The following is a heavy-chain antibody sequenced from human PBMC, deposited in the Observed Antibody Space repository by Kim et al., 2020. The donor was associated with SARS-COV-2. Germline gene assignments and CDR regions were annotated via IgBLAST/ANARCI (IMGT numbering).Heavy chain of an antibody. CDR1: GFTVSSNY. CDR3: ARDDCSSTSCYYYYGMDV. CDR2: IYSGGST. D-gene: IGHD2-2*01. Sequence: GGSLRLSCAASGFTVSSNYMSWVRQAPGKGLEWVSVIYSGGSTYYADSVKGRFTISRDNSKNTLYLQMNSLRAEDTAVYYCARDDCSSTSCYYYYGMDVWGHGTTVTVSS. V-gene: IGHV3-53*01. J-gene: IGHJ6*02.